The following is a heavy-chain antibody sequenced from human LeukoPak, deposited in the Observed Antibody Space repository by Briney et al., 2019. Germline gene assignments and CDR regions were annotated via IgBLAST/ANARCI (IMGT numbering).Heavy chain of an antibody. V-gene: IGHV3-53*01. CDR2: IYSGGST. CDR1: GFTVSSNY. D-gene: IGHD3-10*01. CDR3: ARVVSGAFDI. Sequence: PGGSLRLSCAAFGFTVSSNYMSWVRQAPGKGLEWVSVIYSGGSTYYADSVRGRFTVSRDNSKNTLYLQMNSLRAEDTAVYYCARVVSGAFDIGGQGTMVTVSS. J-gene: IGHJ3*02.